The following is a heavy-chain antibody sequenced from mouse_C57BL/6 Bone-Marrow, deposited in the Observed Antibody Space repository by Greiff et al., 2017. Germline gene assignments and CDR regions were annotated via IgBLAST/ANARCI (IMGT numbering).Heavy chain of an antibody. CDR2: ISYDGSN. D-gene: IGHD1-1*01. CDR3: ARDWYYYGSSSAWFAY. J-gene: IGHJ3*01. Sequence: EVKLMESGPGLVKPSQSLSLTCSVTGYSITSGYYWNWIRQFPGNKLEWMGYISYDGSNNYNPSLKNRISITRDTSKNQFFLKLNSVTTEDTATYYCARDWYYYGSSSAWFAYWGQGTLVTVSA. V-gene: IGHV3-6*01. CDR1: GYSITSGYY.